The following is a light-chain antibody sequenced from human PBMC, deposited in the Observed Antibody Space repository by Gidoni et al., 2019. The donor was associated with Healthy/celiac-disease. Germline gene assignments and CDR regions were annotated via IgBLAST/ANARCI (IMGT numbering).Light chain of an antibody. CDR3: QQYNSFPLT. CDR2: KAS. V-gene: IGKV1-5*03. CDR1: QSISSW. Sequence: DIQMTQSPSTLSASVGDRVTITCRASQSISSWLAWYQQKPGKAPKLLIYKASSLESGVPSRFSGSGSGTEFTLTISSLQPDDFATYYCQQYNSFPLTFGGXTKVEIK. J-gene: IGKJ4*01.